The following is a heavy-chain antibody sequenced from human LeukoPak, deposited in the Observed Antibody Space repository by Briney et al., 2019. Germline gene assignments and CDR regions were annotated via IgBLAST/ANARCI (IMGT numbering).Heavy chain of an antibody. J-gene: IGHJ4*02. CDR2: ISGSGGST. Sequence: PGGSLRLSCAASGFTFSSYAMSWVRQAPGKGLEWVSAISGSGGSTYYADSVKGRFTISRDNSKNTLYLQMNSLRAEDAAVYYCAKSLNWNYKRGFDYWGQGTLVTVSS. D-gene: IGHD1-7*01. V-gene: IGHV3-23*01. CDR1: GFTFSSYA. CDR3: AKSLNWNYKRGFDY.